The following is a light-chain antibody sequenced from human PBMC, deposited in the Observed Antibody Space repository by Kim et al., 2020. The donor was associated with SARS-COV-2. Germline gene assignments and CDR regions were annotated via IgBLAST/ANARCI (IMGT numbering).Light chain of an antibody. Sequence: GQSVTISCAGSSANIGSNFVYWYHQIPGSAPKLLIYKDNQRPSGVPDRFSGSKSGTSASLAISGHGSEDEADYYCAAWDVSLSGLVFGGGTQLTGL. J-gene: IGLJ2*01. CDR2: KDN. CDR1: SANIGSNF. CDR3: AAWDVSLSGLV. V-gene: IGLV1-47*01.